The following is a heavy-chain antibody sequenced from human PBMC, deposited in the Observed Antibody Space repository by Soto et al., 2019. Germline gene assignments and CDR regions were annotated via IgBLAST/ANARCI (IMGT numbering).Heavy chain of an antibody. CDR3: ARANYDILTGYSYFDY. D-gene: IGHD3-9*01. Sequence: PSETLSLTCTVSGGSISSGGYYWSWIRQHPGKGLEWIGYIYYSGSTYYNPSLKSPVTLSVDTSKNQFSLKLSSVTAADTAVYYCARANYDILTGYSYFDYWGQGTLVTVSS. V-gene: IGHV4-31*01. CDR2: IYYSGST. J-gene: IGHJ4*02. CDR1: GGSISSGGYY.